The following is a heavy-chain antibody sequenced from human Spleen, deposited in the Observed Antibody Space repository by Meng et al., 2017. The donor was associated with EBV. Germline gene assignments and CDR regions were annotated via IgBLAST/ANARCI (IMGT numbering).Heavy chain of an antibody. D-gene: IGHD6-19*01. J-gene: IGHJ4*02. CDR1: GFTFSGSA. CDR3: TRLPNSSGWYGV. V-gene: IGHV3-73*02. Sequence: ELQLVESGGGLVQPGGSVKPSCAAVGFTFSGSAMHWDRQASGKGLEWVGRIRSKANSYATAYAASVKGRFTISRDDSKNTAYLQMNSLKTEDTAVYYCTRLPNSSGWYGVWGQGTLVTVSS. CDR2: IRSKANSYAT.